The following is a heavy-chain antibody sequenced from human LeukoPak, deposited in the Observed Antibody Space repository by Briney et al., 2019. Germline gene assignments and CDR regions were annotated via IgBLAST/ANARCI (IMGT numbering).Heavy chain of an antibody. CDR2: ISAYNGNT. CDR1: GYTFTSYG. V-gene: IGHV1-18*01. D-gene: IGHD1-26*01. J-gene: IGHJ4*02. CDR3: ARDSGVLLSGSYTVDY. Sequence: ASVKVSCKASGYTFTSYGISWVRQAPGQGLEWMGWISAYNGNTNYAQKFQGRVTMTTDTSTSTAYMELRSLRSDDTAVYYCARDSGVLLSGSYTVDYWGQGTLVTVSS.